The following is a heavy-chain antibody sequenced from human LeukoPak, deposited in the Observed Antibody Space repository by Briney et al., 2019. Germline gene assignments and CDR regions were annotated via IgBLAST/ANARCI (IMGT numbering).Heavy chain of an antibody. D-gene: IGHD4-23*01. CDR1: GGSISSYY. CDR2: IYYTGSI. Sequence: SETLSLTCSVSGGSISSYYWSRIRQPPGKGLEWIGYIYYTGSINYNPSLKSRVTISVDTSKNQFSLKLSSVTAADTAVYYCARGARWNDYWGQGTLVTVSS. CDR3: ARGARWNDY. J-gene: IGHJ4*02. V-gene: IGHV4-59*01.